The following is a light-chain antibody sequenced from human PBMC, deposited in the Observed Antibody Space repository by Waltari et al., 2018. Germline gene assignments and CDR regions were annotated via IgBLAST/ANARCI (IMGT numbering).Light chain of an antibody. V-gene: IGKV1-39*01. CDR1: QSISSY. Sequence: DIQMTQSPSSLSPSVGDRITITCRASQSISSYLNWYQQKPGKGPKPLIYAASSLQSGVPSRFSGSGSGTDFTLTISSLQPEDFATYYCQQSYSTPFTFGPGTKVDIK. CDR2: AAS. J-gene: IGKJ3*01. CDR3: QQSYSTPFT.